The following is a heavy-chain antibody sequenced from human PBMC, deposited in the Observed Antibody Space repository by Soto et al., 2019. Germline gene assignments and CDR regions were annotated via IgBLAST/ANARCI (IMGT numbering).Heavy chain of an antibody. D-gene: IGHD4-17*01. V-gene: IGHV4-39*01. Sequence: PSETLSLTCTVSGGSISSSSYYWGWIRQPPGKGLEWIGSIYYSGSTYYNPSLRSRVTISVDTSKNQFSLKLSSVTAADTAVYYCARRYYGDYQEIDYWGQGTLVTVSS. CDR1: GGSISSSSYY. CDR2: IYYSGST. CDR3: ARRYYGDYQEIDY. J-gene: IGHJ4*02.